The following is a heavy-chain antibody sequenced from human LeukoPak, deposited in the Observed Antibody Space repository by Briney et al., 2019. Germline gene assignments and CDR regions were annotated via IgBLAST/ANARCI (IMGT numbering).Heavy chain of an antibody. D-gene: IGHD5-18*01. V-gene: IGHV4-59*12. CDR2: IYYSGST. Sequence: SETLSLTCTVSGGSISSYYWSWIRQPPGKGLEWIGYIYYSGSTNHNPSLKSRVTISVDTSKNQFSLKLSSVTAADTAVYYCARGSGYSYWFYDYWGQGTLVTVSS. CDR3: ARGSGYSYWFYDY. CDR1: GGSISSYY. J-gene: IGHJ4*02.